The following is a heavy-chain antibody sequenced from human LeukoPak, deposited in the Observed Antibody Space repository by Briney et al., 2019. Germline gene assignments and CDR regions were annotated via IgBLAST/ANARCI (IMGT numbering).Heavy chain of an antibody. CDR1: GYTFSSYC. CDR2: INAYGSEK. CDR3: ARDNPFRGVVVPPNFFEFGP. Sequence: SLNLSWAASGYTFSSYCISWVRQAPGQGLEWVGNINAYGSEKNYAQTLKGRVTITKDTSTTTHYLELSSLRADDTAVYYCARDNPFRGVVVPPNFFEFGPWGQGTLVTVSS. J-gene: IGHJ5*02. V-gene: IGHV3-7*01. D-gene: IGHD2-2*01.